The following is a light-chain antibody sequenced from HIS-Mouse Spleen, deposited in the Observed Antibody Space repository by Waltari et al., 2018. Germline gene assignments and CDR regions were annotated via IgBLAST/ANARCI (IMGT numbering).Light chain of an antibody. CDR2: YVS. V-gene: IGLV2-14*03. CDR1: SSHVGGYTY. J-gene: IGLJ3*02. CDR3: SSYTSSSTWV. Sequence: QSALTQPASVSGSPGQSITISCTGTSSHVGGYTYVSWYQQHPGKAPKLIIYYVSNRPSGVSNRFSGSKSGNTASLTISGLQAEDEADYYCSSYTSSSTWVFGGGTKLTVL.